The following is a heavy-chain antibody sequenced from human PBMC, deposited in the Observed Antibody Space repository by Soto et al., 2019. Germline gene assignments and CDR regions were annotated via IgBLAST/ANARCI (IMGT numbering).Heavy chain of an antibody. CDR1: GGSIGGGGDY. CDR2: IYYSGST. D-gene: IGHD1-26*01. V-gene: IGHV4-31*03. J-gene: IGHJ4*02. Sequence: SETLSLTCTVSGGSIGGGGDYWSWIRQHPGKGLEWIGYIYYSGSTYYNPSLKSRVTISVDTSKNQFSLKLSSVTAADTAVYYCARWVGATSFDYWGQGTLVTVSS. CDR3: ARWVGATSFDY.